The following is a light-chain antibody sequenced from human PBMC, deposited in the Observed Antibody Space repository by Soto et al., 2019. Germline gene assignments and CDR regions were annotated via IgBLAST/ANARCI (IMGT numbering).Light chain of an antibody. CDR2: KAS. Sequence: DIQMTQSPSTLSASIGDRVTITCRASQSVDTWLAWYQQKPGKAPKLLIYKASSLQTGVPSRFSGSGSGTEFTLTISSLQPDDFATYHCQHPNDYSRMFGQGTKVEIK. J-gene: IGKJ1*01. V-gene: IGKV1-5*03. CDR3: QHPNDYSRM. CDR1: QSVDTW.